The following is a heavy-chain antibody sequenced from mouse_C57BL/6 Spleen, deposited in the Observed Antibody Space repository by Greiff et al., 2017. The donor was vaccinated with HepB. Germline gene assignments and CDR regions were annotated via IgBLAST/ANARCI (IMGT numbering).Heavy chain of an antibody. CDR1: GYTFTDYN. Sequence: EVQLVESGPELVKPGASVKMSCKASGYTFTDYNMHWVKQRHGKSLEWIGYINPNNGGTSYNQKFKGKATLTVNKSSSTAYMELRSLTSEDSAVYYCARPHWAAQATEFAYWGQGTLVTVSA. D-gene: IGHD3-2*02. CDR3: ARPHWAAQATEFAY. CDR2: INPNNGGT. J-gene: IGHJ3*01. V-gene: IGHV1-22*01.